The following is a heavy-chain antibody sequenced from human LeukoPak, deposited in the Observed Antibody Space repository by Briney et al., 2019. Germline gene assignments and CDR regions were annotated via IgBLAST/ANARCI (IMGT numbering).Heavy chain of an antibody. CDR3: ARSSMVRGVNY. J-gene: IGHJ4*02. CDR2: INHSGST. CDR1: GGSFSGYY. Sequence: PSETLSLTCAVYGGSFSGYYWSWIRQPPGKGLEWIGEINHSGSTNYNTSLKSRAIISVETSNNEFSVMMSSVTAEETAVYYCARSSMVRGVNYWGQGTLVTVSS. D-gene: IGHD3-10*01. V-gene: IGHV4-34*01.